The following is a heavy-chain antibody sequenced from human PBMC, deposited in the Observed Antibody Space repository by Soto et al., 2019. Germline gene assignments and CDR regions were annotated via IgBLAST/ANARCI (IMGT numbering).Heavy chain of an antibody. CDR1: GGSISSYY. J-gene: IGHJ3*01. CDR2: IYYSGST. V-gene: IGHV4-59*01. CDR3: PRVWGGAFDL. Sequence: QVQLQESGPGLVKPSETLSLTCTVSGGSISSYYWSWIRQPPGKGLEWIGYIYYSGSTNYNPSLNCRVTIAVATYKIQFSLTLSSVSAADTAVHYCPRVWGGAFDLWGQGTMVTVSS. D-gene: IGHD3-10*01.